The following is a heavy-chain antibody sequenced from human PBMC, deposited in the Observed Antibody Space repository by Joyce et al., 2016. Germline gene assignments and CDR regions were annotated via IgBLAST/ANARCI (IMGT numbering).Heavy chain of an antibody. CDR3: AHRPNSGYDPSAFDF. J-gene: IGHJ4*02. Sequence: QITLKESGPTLVKPTQTLTLTCAFSGFSLSTREVGVGWIRQPPGKALEWLALIYWDDDKRYSPSLKSRLTITKDTSRNQVVLTMTNMDPVDTATYYCAHRPNSGYDPSAFDFWGQGTLVTVSS. V-gene: IGHV2-5*02. D-gene: IGHD5-12*01. CDR2: IYWDDDK. CDR1: GFSLSTREVG.